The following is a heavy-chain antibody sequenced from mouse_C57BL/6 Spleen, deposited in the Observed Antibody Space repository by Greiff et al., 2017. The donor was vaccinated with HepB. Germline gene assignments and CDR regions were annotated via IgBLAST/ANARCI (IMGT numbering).Heavy chain of an antibody. CDR1: GYSFTSFW. J-gene: IGHJ2*01. V-gene: IGHV1-64*01. CDR3: ARSNGNYIDY. CDR2: TPPNSGST. Sequence: QVQLQQPGAELVLPGASAKLSCNAPGYSFTSFWSHWVKQRPGQGLEWIGLTPPNSGSTNYNEKFKSKATLTVDNSSSTAYMQLSSLTSEDSAVDDRARSNGNYIDYWGEGTTPAVSS. D-gene: IGHD4-1*01.